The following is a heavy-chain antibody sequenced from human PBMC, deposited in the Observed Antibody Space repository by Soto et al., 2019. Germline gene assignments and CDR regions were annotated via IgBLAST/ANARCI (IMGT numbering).Heavy chain of an antibody. D-gene: IGHD2-2*01. V-gene: IGHV4-39*07. CDR3: ASAGHLVPAATSYYYYGMDV. CDR2: INYSGNT. CDR1: GVSISSTDYY. J-gene: IGHJ6*02. Sequence: SETLSLTCTVSGVSISSTDYYWGWLRQPPGRAPEWIGSINYSGNTYFNPSLKSRVTISVDTSKNQFSLKLSSATAADTAVYYCASAGHLVPAATSYYYYGMDVWGQGTTVTVSS.